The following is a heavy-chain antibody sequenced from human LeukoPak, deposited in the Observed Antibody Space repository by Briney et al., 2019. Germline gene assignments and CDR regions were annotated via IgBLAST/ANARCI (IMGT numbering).Heavy chain of an antibody. D-gene: IGHD6-13*01. CDR3: ARGTRAAAGTYYYYYGMDV. Sequence: ASVKVSCKASGYTFTSYDINWVRQATGQGLEWMGWMNPNSGNTGYAQKFQGRVTITADKSTSTAYMELSSLRSEDTAVYYCARGTRAAAGTYYYYYGMDVWGQGTTVTVSS. CDR2: MNPNSGNT. J-gene: IGHJ6*02. V-gene: IGHV1-8*01. CDR1: GYTFTSYD.